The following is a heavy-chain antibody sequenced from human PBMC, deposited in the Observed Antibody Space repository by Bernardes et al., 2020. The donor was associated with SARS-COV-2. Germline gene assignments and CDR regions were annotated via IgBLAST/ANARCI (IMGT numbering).Heavy chain of an antibody. CDR1: GFTFSSYG. Sequence: SLRLSCAASGFTFSSYGMHWVRQAPGKGLEWVAVISYDGSNKYYAASVKGRFTISRDNSKNTLYLQMNSLRAEDTAVYYCANGYLPPNYYYGMDVWGQGTTVTVSS. J-gene: IGHJ6*02. CDR2: ISYDGSNK. D-gene: IGHD5-18*01. CDR3: ANGYLPPNYYYGMDV. V-gene: IGHV3-30*18.